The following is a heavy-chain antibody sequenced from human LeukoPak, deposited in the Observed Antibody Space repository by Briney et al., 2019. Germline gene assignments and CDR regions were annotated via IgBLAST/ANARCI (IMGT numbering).Heavy chain of an antibody. J-gene: IGHJ4*02. Sequence: ASVKVSCKASGYTFTSYGISWVRQAPGQGLEWMGWISAYNGNTDYAQKLQGRVTMTTDTTTSTAYMELRSLRSDDTAVNYCARGAVGPSAPYYFDYWGQGTLVTVSS. CDR1: GYTFTSYG. CDR2: ISAYNGNT. D-gene: IGHD1-26*01. V-gene: IGHV1-18*01. CDR3: ARGAVGPSAPYYFDY.